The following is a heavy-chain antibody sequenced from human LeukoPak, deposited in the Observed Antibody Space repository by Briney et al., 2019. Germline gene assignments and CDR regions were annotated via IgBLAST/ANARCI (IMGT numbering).Heavy chain of an antibody. CDR3: ASDGDYGPTY. J-gene: IGHJ4*02. Sequence: PGGSLRLSCAASGFTFSSYGMHWVRQAPGKGLEWVAVISYDGSNKYYADSVKGRFTISRDNSKNTLYLQMNSLRAEDTAVYYCASDGDYGPTYWGQGTLVTVSS. CDR2: ISYDGSNK. CDR1: GFTFSSYG. D-gene: IGHD4-17*01. V-gene: IGHV3-30*03.